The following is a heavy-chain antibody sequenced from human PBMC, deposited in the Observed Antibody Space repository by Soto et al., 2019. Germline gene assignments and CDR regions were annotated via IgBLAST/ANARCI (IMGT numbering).Heavy chain of an antibody. CDR2: IYYSGST. V-gene: IGHV4-59*01. CDR3: ARDFSGKLDY. D-gene: IGHD1-26*01. J-gene: IGHJ4*02. CDR1: GGSISSYY. Sequence: ASETLSLTCTVSGGSISSYYWSWIRQPPGKGLEWIGYIYYSGSTNYNPSLKSRVTISVDTSKNQFSLKLSSVTAADTAVYYCARDFSGKLDYWGQGTLVTVSS.